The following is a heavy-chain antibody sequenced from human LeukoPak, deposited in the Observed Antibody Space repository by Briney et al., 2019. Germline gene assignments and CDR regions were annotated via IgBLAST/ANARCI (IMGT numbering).Heavy chain of an antibody. CDR2: IIPIFGTA. V-gene: IGHV1-69*13. CDR1: GGTFSSYA. J-gene: IGHJ4*02. D-gene: IGHD2-15*01. CDR3: ARELGGYCSGGSCYSEYYFDY. Sequence: SVKVSCKASGGTFSSYAISWVRQAPGQGLEWMGGIIPIFGTANYAQKFQGRVTITADESTSTAYMELSSLRSEGTAVYYCARELGGYCSGGSCYSEYYFDYWGQGTLVTVSS.